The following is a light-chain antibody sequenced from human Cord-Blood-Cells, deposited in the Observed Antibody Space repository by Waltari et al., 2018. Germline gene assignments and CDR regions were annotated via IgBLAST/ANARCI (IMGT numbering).Light chain of an antibody. V-gene: IGLV6-57*02. CDR1: SGSIASNY. CDR3: QSYDSSINWV. J-gene: IGLJ3*02. CDR2: EDN. Sequence: NFMLTQPHSVSESPGKTVTISCTGSSGSIASNYVQWYQQRPGSAPTTAIYEDNQRPSGVPDRFSGSIDSSSNSASLTISGLKTEDEADYYCQSYDSSINWVFGGGTKLTVL.